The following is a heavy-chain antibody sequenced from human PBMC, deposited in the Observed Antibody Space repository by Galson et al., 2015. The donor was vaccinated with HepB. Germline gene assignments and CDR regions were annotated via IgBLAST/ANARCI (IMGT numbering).Heavy chain of an antibody. V-gene: IGHV3-23*01. CDR3: AKDSRGYYYGSGSCDY. D-gene: IGHD3-10*01. CDR2: ISGSGGST. Sequence: SLRLSCAASGFTFSSYAMSWVRQAPGKGLEWVSAISGSGGSTYYADSVKGRFTISRDNSKSTLYLQMNSLRAEDTAVYYCAKDSRGYYYGSGSCDYWGQGTLVTVSS. CDR1: GFTFSSYA. J-gene: IGHJ4*02.